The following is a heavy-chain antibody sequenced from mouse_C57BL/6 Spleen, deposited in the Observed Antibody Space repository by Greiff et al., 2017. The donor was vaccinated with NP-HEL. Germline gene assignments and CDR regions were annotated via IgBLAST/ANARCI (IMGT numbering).Heavy chain of an antibody. V-gene: IGHV1-55*01. J-gene: IGHJ2*01. CDR2: IYPGSGST. CDR1: GYTFTSYW. CDR3: ARSGDYDHYSDY. Sequence: QVQLKQPGAELVKPGASVKMSCKASGYTFTSYWITWVKQRPGQGLEWIGDIYPGSGSTNYNEKFKSKATLTVDTSSSTAYMQLSSLTSEDSAVYYCARSGDYDHYSDYWGQGTTLTVSS. D-gene: IGHD2-4*01.